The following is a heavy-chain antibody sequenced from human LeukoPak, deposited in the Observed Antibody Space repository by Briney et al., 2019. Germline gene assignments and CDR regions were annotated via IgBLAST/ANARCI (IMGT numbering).Heavy chain of an antibody. Sequence: GGSLRLSCAASGFTFSSYAIHWVRQAPGKGLEWVAVMSYDGIHKYYADSVKGRFTISRDNSKNTLYLQMNSLRAEDTAVYYCARVQRQPPVLDAFDIWGQGTMVTVSS. V-gene: IGHV3-30*04. CDR2: MSYDGIHK. D-gene: IGHD3-10*02. CDR3: ARVQRQPPVLDAFDI. CDR1: GFTFSSYA. J-gene: IGHJ3*02.